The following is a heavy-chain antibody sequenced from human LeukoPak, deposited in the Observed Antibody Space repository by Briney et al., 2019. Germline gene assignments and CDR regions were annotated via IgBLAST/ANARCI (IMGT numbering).Heavy chain of an antibody. Sequence: SGGSLRLSCAASGFSFSDYAMSWVRQAPGKGLECVSGISGSAGTSYHADSVKGRFTISRDNSKNTLYLQMNSLRVEDTAVYYCARDRGVTPRRNYFDYWGQGSLVAVSS. D-gene: IGHD2-8*01. J-gene: IGHJ4*02. V-gene: IGHV3-23*01. CDR3: ARDRGVTPRRNYFDY. CDR1: GFSFSDYA. CDR2: ISGSAGTS.